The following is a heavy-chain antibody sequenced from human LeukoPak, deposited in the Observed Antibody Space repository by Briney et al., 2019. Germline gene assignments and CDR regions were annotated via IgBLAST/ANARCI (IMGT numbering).Heavy chain of an antibody. CDR2: ISPYNGNT. J-gene: IGHJ3*02. CDR1: GYTFTSYS. D-gene: IGHD2-2*02. CDR3: ARGVYRDPFEI. V-gene: IGHV1-18*01. Sequence: ASVKVSCKTSGYTFTSYSISWVRQAPGQGLEWMGSISPYNGNTNYAQKLQGRVTMTADTYTSTVYMELWSLRSDDTAVYYCARGVYRDPFEIWGQGTMVTVSS.